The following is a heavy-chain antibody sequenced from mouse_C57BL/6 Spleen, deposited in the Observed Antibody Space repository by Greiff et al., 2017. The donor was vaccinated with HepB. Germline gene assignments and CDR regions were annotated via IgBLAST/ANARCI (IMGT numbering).Heavy chain of an antibody. CDR2: IDPETGGT. D-gene: IGHD1-1*01. V-gene: IGHV1-15*01. CDR3: TRFELLRYPLRGDYFDY. CDR1: GYTFTDYE. J-gene: IGHJ2*01. Sequence: VQLQESGAELVRPGASVTLSCKASGYTFTDYEMHWVKQTPVHGLEWIGAIDPETGGTAYNQKFKGKAILTADKSSSTAYMELRSLTSEDSAVYYCTRFELLRYPLRGDYFDYWGQGTTLTVSS.